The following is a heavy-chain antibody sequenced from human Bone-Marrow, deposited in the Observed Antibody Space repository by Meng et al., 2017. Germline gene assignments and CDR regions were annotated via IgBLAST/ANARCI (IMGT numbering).Heavy chain of an antibody. V-gene: IGHV1-18*01. D-gene: IGHD6-19*01. CDR3: ARDSLRGGWYRLYYYYYGMDV. Sequence: ASVKVSCKASGYTFTSYGISWVRQAPGQGLEWMGWISAYNGNTNYAQKPQGRVTMTTDKSTSTAYMKLRSLRSDDTAVYYCARDSLRGGWYRLYYYYYGMDVWGQGTTVTVSS. J-gene: IGHJ6*02. CDR2: ISAYNGNT. CDR1: GYTFTSYG.